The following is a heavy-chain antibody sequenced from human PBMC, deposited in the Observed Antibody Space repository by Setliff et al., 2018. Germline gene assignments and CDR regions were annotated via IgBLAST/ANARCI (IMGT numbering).Heavy chain of an antibody. Sequence: SETLSLTCTVSGASLRSGSNYWGWFRQPAGKGLEWIGRIYTDGTTNYNPSLKSRVSISADTSMNHFSLRMTSVSAADTAVYYCAKEHVVISFVTNTHHHYGMDVWGQGATVT. V-gene: IGHV4-61*02. J-gene: IGHJ6*02. CDR2: IYTDGTT. CDR1: GASLRSGSNY. CDR3: AKEHVVISFVTNTHHHYGMDV. D-gene: IGHD2-8*01.